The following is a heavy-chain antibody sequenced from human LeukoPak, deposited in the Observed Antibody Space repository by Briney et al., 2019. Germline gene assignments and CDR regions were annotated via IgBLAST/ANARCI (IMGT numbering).Heavy chain of an antibody. CDR3: AKDLGSSDYYYYGVDV. V-gene: IGHV3-74*01. J-gene: IGHJ6*02. CDR2: INGDGTST. D-gene: IGHD6-13*01. CDR1: GFTFSSYW. Sequence: GGSLRLSCAASGFTFSSYWMHWVRQAPGKGLMWVARINGDGTSTTYADSVKGRFTISRDNAKNSLYLQMNSLRAEDTALYYCAKDLGSSDYYYYGVDVWGQGTTVTVSS.